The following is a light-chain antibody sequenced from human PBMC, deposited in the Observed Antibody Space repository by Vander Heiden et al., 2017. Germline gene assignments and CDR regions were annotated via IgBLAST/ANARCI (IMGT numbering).Light chain of an antibody. CDR2: AAS. V-gene: IGKV1-39*01. Sequence: DIQMTQSPPSLSASLGDRVTITCRASERIDHYLNWYRQKPGKGPELLIYAASNLQSWVPSRFSGSGSGTDFTLTIASLRPEDFATYYCQQSDGAPYNFGPGTKLE. CDR3: QQSDGAPYN. J-gene: IGKJ2*01. CDR1: ERIDHY.